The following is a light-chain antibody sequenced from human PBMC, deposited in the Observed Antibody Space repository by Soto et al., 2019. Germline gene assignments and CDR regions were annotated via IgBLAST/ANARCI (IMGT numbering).Light chain of an antibody. Sequence: DIQMTQSPSSLSASVGDRVTITCRASQSIRSYLNWYQQKPGKAPKLLIYAASSLQSGVPSRFSGSGSGTDFTLTISSRKPEDFATYYWQQSYSTPPTFGQGTKLEIK. CDR2: AAS. V-gene: IGKV1-39*01. CDR3: QQSYSTPPT. J-gene: IGKJ2*01. CDR1: QSIRSY.